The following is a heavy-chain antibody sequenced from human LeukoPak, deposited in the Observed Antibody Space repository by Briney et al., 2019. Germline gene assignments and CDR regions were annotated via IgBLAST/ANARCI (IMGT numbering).Heavy chain of an antibody. D-gene: IGHD4-23*01. CDR2: ISSSSNSI. Sequence: PGGSLRLSCAASGFTFSTYSMNWVRQAPGKGLEWVSYISSSSNSIYYADSVKGRFTISRDSAKNSLYLQMNSLRDEDTAVYYCARHLSTVVTLGAAFDIWGQGTMVTVSS. J-gene: IGHJ3*02. CDR3: ARHLSTVVTLGAAFDI. V-gene: IGHV3-48*02. CDR1: GFTFSTYS.